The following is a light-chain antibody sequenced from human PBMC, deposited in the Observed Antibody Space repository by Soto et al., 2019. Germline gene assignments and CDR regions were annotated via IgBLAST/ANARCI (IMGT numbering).Light chain of an antibody. Sequence: DIVMTQSPLSLPVTPGEPASISCRSSQSLLHSNGYNYLDWYLQKPGQSPQLLIYLGSNRASGVPDRFSGSGSGTEFTLTISSLQSEDFAVYYCQQYNNWPPALTFGGGTKVDIK. V-gene: IGKV2-28*01. CDR3: QQYNNWPPALT. CDR2: LGS. CDR1: QSLLHSNGYNY. J-gene: IGKJ4*01.